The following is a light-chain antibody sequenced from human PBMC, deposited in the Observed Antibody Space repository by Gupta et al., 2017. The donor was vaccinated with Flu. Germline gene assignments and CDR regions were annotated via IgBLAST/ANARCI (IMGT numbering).Light chain of an antibody. CDR1: QSVSSSY. Sequence: EIVLTQSPGTLSLSPGERATLSCRASQSVSSSYLAWYQQKPGQAPRLLIYATSNRATGIPDTFSGSGSGTDFTLTISGLEPEDFALYYCQQEVDAFRTFGQGTKVEIK. V-gene: IGKV3-20*01. CDR2: ATS. J-gene: IGKJ1*01. CDR3: QQEVDAFRT.